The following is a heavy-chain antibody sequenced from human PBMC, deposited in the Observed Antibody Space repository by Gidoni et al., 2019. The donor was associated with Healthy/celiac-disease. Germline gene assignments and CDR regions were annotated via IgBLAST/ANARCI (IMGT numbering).Heavy chain of an antibody. J-gene: IGHJ3*02. CDR3: AKDVTGGDAFDI. CDR1: GFTFSSYG. V-gene: IGHV3-30*18. CDR2: ISYDGSNK. D-gene: IGHD7-27*01. Sequence: QVQLVESGGGVVKPGRSLRLSSAASGFTFSSYGMHWVRQAPGKGLEWVAVISYDGSNKYYADSVKGRFTISRDNSKNTLYLQMNSLRAEDTAVYYCAKDVTGGDAFDIWGQGTMVTVSS.